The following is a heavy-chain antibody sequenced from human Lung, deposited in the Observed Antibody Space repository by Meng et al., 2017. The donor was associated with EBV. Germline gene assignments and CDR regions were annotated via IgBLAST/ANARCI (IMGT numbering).Heavy chain of an antibody. CDR3: AHQAVAGTRGWFDP. J-gene: IGHJ5*02. CDR2: LS. CDR1: GYTFTSYG. Sequence: QVQLGQSGAEVKKPGASVKVSCKASGYTFTSYGISWVRQAPGQGLEWMGWLSHYAQKLQGRVTMTTDTSTSTAYMELSRLRSDDTAVYYCAHQAVAGTRGWFDPWGQGTLVTVSS. V-gene: IGHV1-18*01. D-gene: IGHD6-19*01.